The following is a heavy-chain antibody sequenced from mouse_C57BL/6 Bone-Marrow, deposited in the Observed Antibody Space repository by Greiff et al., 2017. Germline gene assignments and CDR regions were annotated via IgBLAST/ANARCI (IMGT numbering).Heavy chain of an antibody. CDR1: GFNIQDDY. Sequence: VPLPQSGAELVWPGASVMLSCSASGFNIQDDYLPWVYQRPDPGLAWLGWIDPENGDTEYASKFQGKAPITADTSANTAYLQLSSRTSEDTAGSYCTTEGWYFDVWGTGNTVTVAS. J-gene: IGHJ1*03. CDR3: TTEGWYFDV. V-gene: IGHV14-4*01. CDR2: IDPENGDT.